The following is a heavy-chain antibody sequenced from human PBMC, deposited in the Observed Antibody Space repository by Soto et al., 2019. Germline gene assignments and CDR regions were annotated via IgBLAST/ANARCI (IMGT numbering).Heavy chain of an antibody. J-gene: IGHJ6*02. V-gene: IGHV1-69*01. Sequence: QVQLVQSGAEVKKPGSSVKVSCKASGGTFSSYAISWVRQAPGQGLEWMGGIIPIFGTANYAQKFQGRVTITADESTSTAYMELSGLRSEDTAVYYCASSPYSSRYDYYYYGMDVWGQGTTVTVSS. CDR2: IIPIFGTA. D-gene: IGHD6-13*01. CDR1: GGTFSSYA. CDR3: ASSPYSSRYDYYYYGMDV.